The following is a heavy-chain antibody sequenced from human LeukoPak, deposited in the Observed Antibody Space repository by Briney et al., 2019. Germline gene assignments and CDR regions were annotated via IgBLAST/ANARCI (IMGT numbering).Heavy chain of an antibody. D-gene: IGHD6-13*01. J-gene: IGHJ4*02. CDR2: ISYDGSNK. V-gene: IGHV3-30-3*01. Sequence: GRSLRLSCAASGFTFSSYAMHWVRQAPGKGLEWVAVISYDGSNKYYADSVKGRFTISRDNSKNTLYLQMNSLRAEDTAVYYCAREAGYSSSWSHWYFDYWGQRTLVTVSS. CDR3: AREAGYSSSWSHWYFDY. CDR1: GFTFSSYA.